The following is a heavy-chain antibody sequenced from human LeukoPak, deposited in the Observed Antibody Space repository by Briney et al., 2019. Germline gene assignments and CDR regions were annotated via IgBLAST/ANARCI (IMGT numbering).Heavy chain of an antibody. J-gene: IGHJ4*02. CDR3: AKDLKSGDGKWDGDF. D-gene: IGHD1-26*01. V-gene: IGHV3-23*01. CDR1: GFTFRNYA. CDR2: VHGDGSGT. Sequence: GGSLPESCAASGFTFRNYAMSWVRQAPGKGLEWVSSVHGDGSGTFYAESVKGRFTISRDNSRDTLYLQMNSLRAEDTAMYYCAKDLKSGDGKWDGDFWAEGTLVTVSS.